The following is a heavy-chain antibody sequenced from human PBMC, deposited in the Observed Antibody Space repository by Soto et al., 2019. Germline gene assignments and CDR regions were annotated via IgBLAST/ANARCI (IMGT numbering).Heavy chain of an antibody. CDR1: GGTFSSYA. J-gene: IGHJ1*01. V-gene: IGHV1-69*05. D-gene: IGHD3-22*01. CDR2: IIPIFGTA. CDR3: ARIGRKHYDPCGEEYFQH. Sequence: QVQLVQSGAEVKKPGSSVKVSCKASGGTFSSYAISWVRQAPGQGLEWMGGIIPIFGTANYAQKFQGRVKSTSDESTSTAYMELSSLRSEDTAVYYCARIGRKHYDPCGEEYFQHWGQGTLVRVSS.